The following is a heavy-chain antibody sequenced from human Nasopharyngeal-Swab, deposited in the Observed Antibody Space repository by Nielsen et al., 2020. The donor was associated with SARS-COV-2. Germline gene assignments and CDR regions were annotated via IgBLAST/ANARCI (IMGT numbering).Heavy chain of an antibody. D-gene: IGHD6-13*01. CDR2: INPSGGST. CDR1: GYTFTSYY. J-gene: IGHJ5*02. Sequence: ASVKVSCKASGYTFTSYYMHWVRQAPGQGLEWMGIINPSGGSTSYAQKFQGRVTMTRDTSTSTAYMELRSLRSDDTAVYYCARDGIRAAAGLGMGWFDPWGQGTLVTVSS. V-gene: IGHV1-46*01. CDR3: ARDGIRAAAGLGMGWFDP.